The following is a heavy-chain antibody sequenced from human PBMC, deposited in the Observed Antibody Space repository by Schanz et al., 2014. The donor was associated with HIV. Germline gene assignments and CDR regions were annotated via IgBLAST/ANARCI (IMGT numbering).Heavy chain of an antibody. V-gene: IGHV3-21*04. CDR3: ARGEPPDSNSWRLGGMDV. Sequence: EVHVVESGGGPVKPGGSLRLSCTGSGFTFSSYSINWVRQTPGKGLEWVSSISSSGAYIYHADSLKGRFTISRDNANNSVSLQMDSLRGEDTAIYYCARGEPPDSNSWRLGGMDVWGQGTTVTVSS. CDR1: GFTFSSYS. J-gene: IGHJ6*02. CDR2: ISSSGAYI. D-gene: IGHD6-13*01.